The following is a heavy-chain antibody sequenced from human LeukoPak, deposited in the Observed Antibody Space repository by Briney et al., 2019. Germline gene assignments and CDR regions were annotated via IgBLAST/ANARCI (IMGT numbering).Heavy chain of an antibody. CDR2: IYYSGST. J-gene: IGHJ3*02. V-gene: IGHV4-59*08. CDR3: ALRSVGATGGDAFDI. CDR1: GGSISSYY. Sequence: SETLSLTCTVSGGSISSYYWSWIRQPPGKGLEWIGYIYYSGSTNYNPSLKSRVTISVDTSKNQFPLKLSSVTAADTAVYYCALRSVGATGGDAFDIWGQGTMVTVSS. D-gene: IGHD1-26*01.